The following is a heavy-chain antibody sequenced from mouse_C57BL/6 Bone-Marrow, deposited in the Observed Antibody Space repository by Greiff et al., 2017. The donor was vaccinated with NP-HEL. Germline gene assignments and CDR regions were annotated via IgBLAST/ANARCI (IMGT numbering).Heavy chain of an antibody. CDR3: ARDSITTVASIPGY. D-gene: IGHD1-1*01. V-gene: IGHV5-17*01. Sequence: EVQGVESGGGLVKPGGSLKLSCAASGFTFSDYGMHWVRQAPEKGLEWVAYISSGSSTIYYADTVKGRFTISRDNAKNTLFLQMTSLRSEDTAMYYCARDSITTVASIPGYWGQGTTLTVSS. CDR1: GFTFSDYG. J-gene: IGHJ2*01. CDR2: ISSGSSTI.